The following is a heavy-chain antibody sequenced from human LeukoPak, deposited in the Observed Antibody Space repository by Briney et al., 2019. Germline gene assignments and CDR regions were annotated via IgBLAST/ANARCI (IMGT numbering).Heavy chain of an antibody. CDR1: GFTFSYNW. Sequence: GGSLRLSCAASGFTFSYNWMSWVRQAPGKGLEWVANIKKDGSHSNYVDSVKGRFTISRDNDKKSLYLQMNSLRAEDTAVYYCARDRGWNTFDFWGQGTLVTVSS. D-gene: IGHD1/OR15-1a*01. CDR2: IKKDGSHS. CDR3: ARDRGWNTFDF. V-gene: IGHV3-7*01. J-gene: IGHJ4*02.